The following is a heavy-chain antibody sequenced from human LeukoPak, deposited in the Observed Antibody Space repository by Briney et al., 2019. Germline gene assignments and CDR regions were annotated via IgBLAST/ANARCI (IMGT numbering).Heavy chain of an antibody. Sequence: SETLSLTCTVSTDSISSYYWGWIRQPPGKGLEYIGYIYYSGTTNYNPSLKSRVTIPVDTSRNQFSLNLSSVTAADTAVYYCARLSYYYNSGGYYHYYFDFWGQGTLVTVSS. CDR2: IYYSGTT. CDR1: TDSISSYY. V-gene: IGHV4-59*08. CDR3: ARLSYYYNSGGYYHYYFDF. D-gene: IGHD3-22*01. J-gene: IGHJ4*02.